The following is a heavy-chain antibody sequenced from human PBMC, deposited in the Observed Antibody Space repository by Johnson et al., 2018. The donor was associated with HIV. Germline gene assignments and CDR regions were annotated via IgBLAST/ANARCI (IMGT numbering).Heavy chain of an antibody. CDR2: IYSGGST. D-gene: IGHD1-26*01. J-gene: IGHJ3*02. Sequence: EQLVESGGDLVQPGGSLRLSCAASGFTVSSNYMSWVRQAPGEGLEWVSVIYSGGSTYYADSVKGRFTISRDNSKNTLYLQMNSLRAEDTAVYYCARGYSGSDDAFDIWGQGTMVTVSS. CDR3: ARGYSGSDDAFDI. V-gene: IGHV3-66*01. CDR1: GFTVSSNY.